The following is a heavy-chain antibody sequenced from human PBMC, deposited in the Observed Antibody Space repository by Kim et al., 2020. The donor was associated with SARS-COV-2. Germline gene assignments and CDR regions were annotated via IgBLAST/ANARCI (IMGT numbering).Heavy chain of an antibody. CDR2: ISWNSGSI. J-gene: IGHJ5*02. V-gene: IGHV3-9*01. CDR1: GFTFDDYA. CDR3: AKNAVKGFAVAGIAWFDP. D-gene: IGHD6-19*01. Sequence: GGSLRLSCAASGFTFDDYAMHWVRQAPGKGLEWVSGISWNSGSIGYADSVKGRFTISRDNAKNSLYLQMNSLRAEDTALYYCAKNAVKGFAVAGIAWFDPWGQGTLVTVSS.